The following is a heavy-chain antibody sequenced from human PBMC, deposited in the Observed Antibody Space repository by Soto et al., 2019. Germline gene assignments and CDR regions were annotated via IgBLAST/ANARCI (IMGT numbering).Heavy chain of an antibody. V-gene: IGHV4-31*03. CDR3: ARDVRTGFDY. J-gene: IGHJ4*02. CDR2: ISYSGST. CDR1: GASISSGGYY. Sequence: PSETLSLTYTVSGASISSGGYYWSWIHQHPGKGLEWIGYISYSGSTYYNPSLKSRVTISVDTSKNQFSLRLSSVTAADTAVYHCARDVRTGFDYWGRGTLVTVSS.